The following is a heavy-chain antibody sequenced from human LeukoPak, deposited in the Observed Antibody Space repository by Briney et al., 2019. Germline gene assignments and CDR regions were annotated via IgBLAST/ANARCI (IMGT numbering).Heavy chain of an antibody. J-gene: IGHJ4*02. D-gene: IGHD6-13*01. Sequence: PGGSLRLSCSASGFPFGNSWMDWVRQAPGKGLVWVSRIKSDGTTTGYADYVKGRFTVSSDNAKTTLYLQMNSLRAEDTAVYYCASEYSGSFYYWGQGTLVTVSS. CDR1: GFPFGNSW. CDR3: ASEYSGSFYY. CDR2: IKSDGTTT. V-gene: IGHV3-74*01.